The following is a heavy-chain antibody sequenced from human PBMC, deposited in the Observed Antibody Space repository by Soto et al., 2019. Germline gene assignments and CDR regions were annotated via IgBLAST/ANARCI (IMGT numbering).Heavy chain of an antibody. Sequence: SETLSLTCTVSGGSISSHYWSWIRQPPGKGLEWIGYIYYTGCTHYNPSLKSRLTISVDTSKNQFTLQLTSVTVADTAVYYCATSYGHAWYNYWGKGTQVPVAS. V-gene: IGHV4-59*11. CDR1: GGSISSHY. CDR2: IYYTGCT. J-gene: IGHJ4*02. CDR3: ATSYGHAWYNY. D-gene: IGHD6-13*01.